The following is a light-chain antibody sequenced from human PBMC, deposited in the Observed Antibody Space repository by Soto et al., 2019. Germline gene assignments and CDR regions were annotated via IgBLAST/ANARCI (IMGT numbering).Light chain of an antibody. CDR2: DNN. Sequence: QSVLTQPPSVSAAPGQKVTISCSGSSSNIGNNLVSWFQHLPGTAPKLLIYDNNKQPSGIADRFSGSMSGTSATLGIPGLQTGDEADYECGSWDTSLSAYVFGTGNKLTVL. V-gene: IGLV1-51*01. CDR1: SSNIGNNL. J-gene: IGLJ1*01. CDR3: GSWDTSLSAYV.